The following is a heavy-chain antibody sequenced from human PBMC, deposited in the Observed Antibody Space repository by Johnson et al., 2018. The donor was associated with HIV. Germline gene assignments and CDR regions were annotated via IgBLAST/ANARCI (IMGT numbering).Heavy chain of an antibody. J-gene: IGHJ3*02. CDR2: INQDGSEK. CDR3: ARTPSLPGAFDI. CDR1: GFTFSTYA. V-gene: IGHV3-7*01. Sequence: VQLVESGGGVAQPGRSLRLSCTASGFTFSTYAMHWVRQAPGKGLEWVANINQDGSEKHYVDSVKGRFTISRDNAKNSLYLQMNSLRAEDTAVYYCARTPSLPGAFDIWGQGTMVTVSS.